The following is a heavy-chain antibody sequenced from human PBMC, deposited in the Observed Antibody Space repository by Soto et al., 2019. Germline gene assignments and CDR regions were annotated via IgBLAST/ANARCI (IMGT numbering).Heavy chain of an antibody. D-gene: IGHD5-12*01. CDR3: AGGYNGYDLEH. J-gene: IGHJ5*02. CDR2: FYYSTTT. Sequence: QVQLQESGPGLVKPSQTLSLTCTVSGVSIESGGYYWTWIRQPPGKGLEWIGYFYYSTTTYYNPSLRSRVAMSGDASKNQISLNLGSVSAADTAVYYCAGGYNGYDLEHWGRGTLVTVAS. V-gene: IGHV4-30-4*08. CDR1: GVSIESGGYY.